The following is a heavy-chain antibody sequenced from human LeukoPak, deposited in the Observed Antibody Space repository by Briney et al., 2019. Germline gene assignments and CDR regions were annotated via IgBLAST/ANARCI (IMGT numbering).Heavy chain of an antibody. J-gene: IGHJ6*03. CDR3: ARSPWEYSSSSGYYYYYYMDV. CDR2: IIPIFGTA. V-gene: IGHV1-69*05. D-gene: IGHD6-6*01. Sequence: SVKVSCKASGGTFSSYAISWVRQAPGQGLEWMGGIIPIFGTASYAQKFQGRVTITTDESTSTAYMELSSLRSEDTAVYYCARSPWEYSSSSGYYYYYYMDVWGKGTTVTVSS. CDR1: GGTFSSYA.